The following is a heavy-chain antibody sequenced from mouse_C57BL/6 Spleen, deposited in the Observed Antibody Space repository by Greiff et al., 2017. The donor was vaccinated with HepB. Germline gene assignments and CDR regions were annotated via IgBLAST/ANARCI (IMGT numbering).Heavy chain of an antibody. Sequence: QVHVKQPGAELVRPGSSVKLSCKASGYTFTSYWMDWVKQRPGQGLEWIGNIYPSDSETHYNQKFKDKATLTVDKSSSTAYMQLSSLTSEDSAVYYCARRGYAMDYWGQGTSVTVSS. CDR1: GYTFTSYW. J-gene: IGHJ4*01. CDR2: IYPSDSET. CDR3: ARRGYAMDY. V-gene: IGHV1-61*01.